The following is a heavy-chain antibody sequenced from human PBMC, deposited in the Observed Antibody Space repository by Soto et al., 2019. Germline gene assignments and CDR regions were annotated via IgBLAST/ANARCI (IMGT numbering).Heavy chain of an antibody. CDR3: ARRYSSSWSGFDP. V-gene: IGHV3-7*01. D-gene: IGHD6-13*01. Sequence: GGFLRLSCAASGVTFSSYWMSWVRQAPGKGLEWVANIKQDGGEKYYVDSVKGRFTISRDNAKNSLYLQMDSLRVEDTALYYCARRYSSSWSGFDPWGQGTLVTVSS. CDR2: IKQDGGEK. CDR1: GVTFSSYW. J-gene: IGHJ5*02.